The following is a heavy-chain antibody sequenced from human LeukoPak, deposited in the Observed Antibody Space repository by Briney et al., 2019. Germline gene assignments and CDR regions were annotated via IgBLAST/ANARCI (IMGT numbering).Heavy chain of an antibody. J-gene: IGHJ2*01. D-gene: IGHD1-26*01. V-gene: IGHV1-46*01. CDR2: INPSGGST. CDR1: GYTFTSYY. Sequence: ASVKVSCTASGYTFTSYYMHWVRHAPGQGLEWMGIINPSGGSTRYAQKFQGRVTMTRDTSTSTVYMELSSLRSEDTAVYYCARTGGSYPDLLWYFDLWGRGTPVTVSS. CDR3: ARTGGSYPDLLWYFDL.